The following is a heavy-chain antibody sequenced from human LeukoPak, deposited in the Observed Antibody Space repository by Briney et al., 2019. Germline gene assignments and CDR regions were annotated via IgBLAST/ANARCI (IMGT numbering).Heavy chain of an antibody. D-gene: IGHD2-2*01. Sequence: GGSLRLSCAASGFTFSSYDMSWVRQAPGKGLEWVSGIRGSGDPTYYADSVKGRFTISRDNSKNTLYLQMNSLRAEDTAVYYCAKDEGIVVVPAATSFDYWGQGTLVTVSS. J-gene: IGHJ4*02. CDR2: IRGSGDPT. CDR1: GFTFSSYD. CDR3: AKDEGIVVVPAATSFDY. V-gene: IGHV3-23*01.